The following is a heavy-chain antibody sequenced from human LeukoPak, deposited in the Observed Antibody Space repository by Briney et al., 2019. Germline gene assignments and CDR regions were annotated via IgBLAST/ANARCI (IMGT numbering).Heavy chain of an antibody. Sequence: ASVKVSCKVSGYTLTELSMHWVRQAPGKGLEWMGGFDPEDGETIYAQKFQGRVTMTEDTSTDTAYMELSSLRSEDTAVYYCARGGKTKGYCSSTSCYRAFDIWGQGTMVTVSS. CDR2: FDPEDGET. CDR3: ARGGKTKGYCSSTSCYRAFDI. D-gene: IGHD2-2*01. J-gene: IGHJ3*02. V-gene: IGHV1-24*01. CDR1: GYTLTELS.